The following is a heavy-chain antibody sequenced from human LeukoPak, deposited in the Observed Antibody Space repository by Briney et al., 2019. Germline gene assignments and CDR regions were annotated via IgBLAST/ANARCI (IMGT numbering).Heavy chain of an antibody. J-gene: IGHJ4*02. CDR2: IYYSGST. CDR1: GGSVSSGSHY. Sequence: SETLSLTCTVSGGSVSSGSHYWSWIRQPPGKGLEWIGYIYYSGSTNYNPSLKSRVTISVDTSKNQFSLKLSSVTAADTAVYYCARVIMGSGSYPFDYWGQGTLVTVSS. D-gene: IGHD1-26*01. V-gene: IGHV4-61*01. CDR3: ARVIMGSGSYPFDY.